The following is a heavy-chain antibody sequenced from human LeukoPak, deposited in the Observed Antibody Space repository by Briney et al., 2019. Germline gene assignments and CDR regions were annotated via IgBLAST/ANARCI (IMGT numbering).Heavy chain of an antibody. CDR2: INHSGST. CDR3: AREAAAFDY. CDR1: GGSFSGYY. V-gene: IGHV4-34*01. Sequence: SETLSLTCAVYGGSFSGYYWSWIRQPPGKGLEWIGEINHSGSTNYNPSLKSRVTISVDTSKNQFSLKLSSVTAADTAVHYCAREAAAFDYWGQGTLVTVSS. J-gene: IGHJ4*02. D-gene: IGHD6-13*01.